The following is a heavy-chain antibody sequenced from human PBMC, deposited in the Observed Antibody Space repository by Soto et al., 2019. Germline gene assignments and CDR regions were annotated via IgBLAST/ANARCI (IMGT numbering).Heavy chain of an antibody. J-gene: IGHJ6*02. Sequence: PGGSLRLSCAASGFTFSSYGMHWVRQAPGKGLEWVAVISYDGSNKYYADSVKGRFTISRDNSKNTLYLQMNSLRAEDTAVYYCAKDRRYCSSTSCSYYYGMDVWGQATPVTVSS. D-gene: IGHD2-2*01. CDR1: GFTFSSYG. CDR3: AKDRRYCSSTSCSYYYGMDV. CDR2: ISYDGSNK. V-gene: IGHV3-30*18.